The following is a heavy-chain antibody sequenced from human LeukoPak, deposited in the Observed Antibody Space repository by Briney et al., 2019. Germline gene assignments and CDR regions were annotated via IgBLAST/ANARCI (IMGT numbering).Heavy chain of an antibody. CDR1: GFTFSDHY. J-gene: IGHJ4*02. CDR3: ARAAEYSGYDSADY. Sequence: GGSLRLSCAASGFTFSDHYMDWVRQAPGKGLEWVGRTRNKANTYTTEYAASVKGRFTISRDDSKSSLYLQMNSLKTEDTAVYYCARAAEYSGYDSADYWGQGTLVTVSS. V-gene: IGHV3-72*01. CDR2: TRNKANTYTT. D-gene: IGHD5-12*01.